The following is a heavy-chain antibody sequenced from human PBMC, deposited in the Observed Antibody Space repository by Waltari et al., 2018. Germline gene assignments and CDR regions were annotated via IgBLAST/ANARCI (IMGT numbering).Heavy chain of an antibody. CDR1: GFTFRTYS. Sequence: EVQLVESGGGLVQPGGSLRLSCAASGFTFRTYSMNWVRQAPGKGLEWVSSISSSSSTMYYADSGKGRFTISRDKAKNSLYLQMNSLRAEDTAVYYCVSGIAAAGSEYYYYGMDVWGQGTTVTVSS. D-gene: IGHD6-13*01. V-gene: IGHV3-48*01. CDR3: VSGIAAAGSEYYYYGMDV. J-gene: IGHJ6*02. CDR2: ISSSSSTM.